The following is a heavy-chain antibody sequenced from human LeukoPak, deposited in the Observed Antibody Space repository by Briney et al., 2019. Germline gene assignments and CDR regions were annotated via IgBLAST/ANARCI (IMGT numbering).Heavy chain of an antibody. V-gene: IGHV3-9*01. D-gene: IGHD6-13*01. J-gene: IGHJ1*01. CDR1: GFTFADYA. CDR3: AKDSGAAADKYFQH. Sequence: PGGSLRLSCAASGFTFADYAMHWVRQAPGKGLEWVSGISWNSGSIGYADSVKGRFTISRDNAKNSLYLQMNSLRAEDTALYYCAKDSGAAADKYFQHWGQGTLVTVSS. CDR2: ISWNSGSI.